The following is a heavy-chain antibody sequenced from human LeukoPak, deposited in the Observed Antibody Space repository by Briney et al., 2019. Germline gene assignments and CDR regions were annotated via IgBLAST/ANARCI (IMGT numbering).Heavy chain of an antibody. V-gene: IGHV3-74*01. Sequence: GGSLRLSCAASGFTFSNYWMHWVRQAPGKGLVWVSRIKSDGSSTTYADSVKGRFTISRDNAKNSLYLQMNSLRAEDTAVYYCARAHHRRVYDYVWGSYPYWGQGTLVTVSS. J-gene: IGHJ4*02. CDR3: ARAHHRRVYDYVWGSYPY. D-gene: IGHD3-16*02. CDR1: GFTFSNYW. CDR2: IKSDGSST.